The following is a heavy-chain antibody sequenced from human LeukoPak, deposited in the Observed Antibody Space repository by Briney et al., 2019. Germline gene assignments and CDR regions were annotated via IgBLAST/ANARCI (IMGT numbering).Heavy chain of an antibody. D-gene: IGHD3-22*01. Sequence: ASVKVSCKASGYTFTGYYMHWVRQAPGQGLEWMGWINPNSGGTNYAQKFQGRVTMTRDTSISTAYMELSRLRSDDTAVYYCAREDLVRDSCGYGELPRNSAVDYWGQGTLVTVSS. V-gene: IGHV1-2*02. CDR2: INPNSGGT. CDR3: AREDLVRDSCGYGELPRNSAVDY. CDR1: GYTFTGYY. J-gene: IGHJ4*02.